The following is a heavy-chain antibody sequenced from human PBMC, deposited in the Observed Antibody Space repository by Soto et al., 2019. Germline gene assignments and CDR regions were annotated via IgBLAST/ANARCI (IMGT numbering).Heavy chain of an antibody. CDR2: ISSSSSYT. V-gene: IGHV3-11*06. D-gene: IGHD3-22*01. CDR1: GVTFSDYY. CDR3: ARTPGSSGYYSPFGY. J-gene: IGHJ4*02. Sequence: GGSLRLSCAASGVTFSDYYMSWIRQAPGKGLEWVSYISSSSSYTNYADSVKGRFTISRDNAKNSLYLQMNSLRAEDAAVYYCARTPGSSGYYSPFGYWGQGTLVTVSS.